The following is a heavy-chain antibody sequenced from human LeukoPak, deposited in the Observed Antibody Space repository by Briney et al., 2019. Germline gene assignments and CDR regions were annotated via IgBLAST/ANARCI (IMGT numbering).Heavy chain of an antibody. CDR1: GYTFTSYG. Sequence: ASVKVSCKASGYTFTSYGISWVRQAPGQGLEWMGWISAYNGNTNYAQKLQGRVTMTTDTSTSTAYMGLRSLRSDDTAVYYCARHYCGGDCYLYYYYGMDVWGQGTTVTVSS. CDR3: ARHYCGGDCYLYYYYGMDV. J-gene: IGHJ6*02. V-gene: IGHV1-18*01. CDR2: ISAYNGNT. D-gene: IGHD2-21*02.